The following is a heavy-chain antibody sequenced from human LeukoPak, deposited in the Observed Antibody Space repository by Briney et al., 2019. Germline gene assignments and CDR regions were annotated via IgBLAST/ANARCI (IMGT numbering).Heavy chain of an antibody. Sequence: GGSLRLSCAASGLTFSDYYMSWIRQAPGKGLEWVSYISSSGSTIYYADSVKGRFTISRDNSKNTLYLQMNSLRAEDTAVYYCARGLSGYSSSLGYWGQGTLVTVSS. CDR1: GLTFSDYY. CDR2: ISSSGSTI. D-gene: IGHD6-6*01. CDR3: ARGLSGYSSSLGY. V-gene: IGHV3-11*04. J-gene: IGHJ4*02.